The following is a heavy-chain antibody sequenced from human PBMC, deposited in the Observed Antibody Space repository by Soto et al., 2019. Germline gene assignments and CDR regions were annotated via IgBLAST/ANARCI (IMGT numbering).Heavy chain of an antibody. CDR3: ARDRGCITGTETYYYYYGMDV. V-gene: IGHV4-59*01. D-gene: IGHD1-7*01. Sequence: ETLSLTCTVSGGSISSYYWSWIRQPPGKGLEWIGYIYYSGSTNYNPSLKSRVTISVDTSKNQFSLKLSSVTAADTAVYYCARDRGCITGTETYYYYYGMDVWGQGTTVTVSS. CDR1: GGSISSYY. J-gene: IGHJ6*02. CDR2: IYYSGST.